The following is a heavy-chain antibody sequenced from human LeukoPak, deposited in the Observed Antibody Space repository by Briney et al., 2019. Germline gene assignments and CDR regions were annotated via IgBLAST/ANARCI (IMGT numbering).Heavy chain of an antibody. Sequence: GGSLRLSCAASGFTFSNAWMSWVRQAPGKGLEWVGRIKSKTDGGTTDYAAPVKGRFTISRDDSKNTLYLQMNSLKTEDTAVYYCARRGYYSAYLDAFDIWGQGTMVTVSS. D-gene: IGHD2-15*01. V-gene: IGHV3-15*01. J-gene: IGHJ3*02. CDR3: ARRGYYSAYLDAFDI. CDR2: IKSKTDGGTT. CDR1: GFTFSNAW.